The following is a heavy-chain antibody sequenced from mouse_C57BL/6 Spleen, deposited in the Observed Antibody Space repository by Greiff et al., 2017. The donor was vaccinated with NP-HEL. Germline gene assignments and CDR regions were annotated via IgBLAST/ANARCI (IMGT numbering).Heavy chain of an antibody. CDR2: IDPSDSYT. D-gene: IGHD4-1*01. CDR1: GYTFTSYW. Sequence: VKLQQPGAELVMPGASVKLSCKASGYTFTSYWMHWVKRRPGQGLEWIGEIDPSDSYTNYNQKFKGKSTLTVDKSSSTAYMQLSSLTSEDSAVYYCARAGTGYAMDYWGQGTSVTVSS. J-gene: IGHJ4*01. CDR3: ARAGTGYAMDY. V-gene: IGHV1-69*01.